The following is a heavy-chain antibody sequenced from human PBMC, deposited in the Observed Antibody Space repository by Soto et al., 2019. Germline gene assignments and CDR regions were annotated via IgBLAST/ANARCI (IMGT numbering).Heavy chain of an antibody. D-gene: IGHD2-15*01. CDR3: VRGGGGGLFDP. J-gene: IGHJ5*02. CDR1: GFTFGDSY. V-gene: IGHV3-11*06. CDR2: ISPGSRYP. Sequence: PGGSLRLSCAGSGFTFGDSYMSWIRQAPGKGLEWLSYISPGSRYPAYADSVKGRFTISRDNAKRSLYLQMMSLTAEDTAIYYCVRGGGGGLFDPWGQGTMVTVSA.